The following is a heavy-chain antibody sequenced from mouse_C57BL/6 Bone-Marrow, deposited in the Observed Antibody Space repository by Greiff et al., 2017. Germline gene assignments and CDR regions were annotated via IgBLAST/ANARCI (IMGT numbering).Heavy chain of an antibody. CDR2: SRNKANDYTT. D-gene: IGHD2-4*01. CDR1: GFTFSDFY. V-gene: IGHV7-1*01. Sequence: EVNVVESGGGLVQSGRSLRLSCATSGFTFSDFYMEWVRQAPGKGLEWIAASRNKANDYTTEYSASVKGRFIVSRDTSQSILYLQMNALRAEDTAIYYCARAADYAVYARGYWGQGTSVTVSS. CDR3: ARAADYAVYARGY. J-gene: IGHJ4*01.